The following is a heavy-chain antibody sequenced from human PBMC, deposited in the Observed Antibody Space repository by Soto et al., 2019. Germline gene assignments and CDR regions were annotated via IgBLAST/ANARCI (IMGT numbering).Heavy chain of an antibody. CDR2: IDPSGGST. D-gene: IGHD5-18*01. CDR3: ERDEDTAMVTHAFDI. CDR1: GYTFTSYY. V-gene: IGHV1-46*01. Sequence: ASVKVSCKASGYTFTSYYMHWVRQAPGQGLEWMGIIDPSGGSTSYAQKFQGRVTMTRDTSTSTVYMELSSLRSEDTAVYYCERDEDTAMVTHAFDIWGQGTMVTVSS. J-gene: IGHJ3*02.